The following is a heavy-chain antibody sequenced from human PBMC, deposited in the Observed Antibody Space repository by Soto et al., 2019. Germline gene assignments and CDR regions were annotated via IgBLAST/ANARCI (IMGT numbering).Heavy chain of an antibody. CDR1: GGSISGYY. Sequence: SETLSLTCTVSGGSISGYYCSWIRQPPGKGLEWIGYMSYSGSTNYNPSLKSRVTISVDTSKNQFSLKLSSVTAADTAVYYCARASHDSTYDYWGQGTLVTVSS. D-gene: IGHD2-2*01. CDR2: MSYSGST. CDR3: ARASHDSTYDY. J-gene: IGHJ4*02. V-gene: IGHV4-59*01.